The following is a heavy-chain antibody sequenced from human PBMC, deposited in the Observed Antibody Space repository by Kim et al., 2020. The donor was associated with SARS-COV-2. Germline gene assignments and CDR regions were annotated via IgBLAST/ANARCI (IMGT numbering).Heavy chain of an antibody. Sequence: GGSLRLSCVASGFTLSTSPMGWVRQAPGEGLEWVSRISWDGTRTYYADSVKGRVTMSSDKSKNTVYLHMNSLRVEDTAVYYCAKGVTNSGFDYWGQGAQVTVSS. D-gene: IGHD4-17*01. CDR1: GFTLSTSP. CDR3: AKGVTNSGFDY. V-gene: IGHV3-23*01. J-gene: IGHJ4*02. CDR2: ISWDGTRT.